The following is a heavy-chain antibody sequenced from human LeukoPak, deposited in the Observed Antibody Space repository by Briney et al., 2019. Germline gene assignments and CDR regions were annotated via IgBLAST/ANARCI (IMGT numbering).Heavy chain of an antibody. J-gene: IGHJ5*02. D-gene: IGHD5-12*01. CDR2: IYYSGST. CDR1: GGSISSYY. CDR3: AIVYYSGYDKGTWFDP. V-gene: IGHV4-59*01. Sequence: SETLSLTCTVSGGSISSYYWSWIRQPPGKGLEWIGYIYYSGSTNYNPSLKSRVTISVDTSKNQFSLKLSSVTAADTAVYYCAIVYYSGYDKGTWFDPWGQGTLVTVSS.